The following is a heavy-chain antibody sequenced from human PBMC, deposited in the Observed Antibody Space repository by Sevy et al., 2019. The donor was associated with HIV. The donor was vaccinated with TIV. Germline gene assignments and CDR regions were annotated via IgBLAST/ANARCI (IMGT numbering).Heavy chain of an antibody. CDR1: GFTFSSSW. D-gene: IGHD3-10*01. CDR3: TRGYYGSGSNAYFDN. V-gene: IGHV3-74*01. J-gene: IGHJ4*02. CDR2: INRDGSDT. Sequence: GGSLRLSCAASGFTFSSSWMHWVRQAPGKGLVWVSRINRDGSDTDYADSVKGRFTIFRDNAKNTLYLQMNSLRAEDKAMYFCTRGYYGSGSNAYFDNWGQGTLVTVSS.